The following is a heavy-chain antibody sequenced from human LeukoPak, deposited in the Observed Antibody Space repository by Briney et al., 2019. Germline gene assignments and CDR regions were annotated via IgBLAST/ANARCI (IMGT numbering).Heavy chain of an antibody. CDR2: IYSDGST. CDR1: GFTFGNNY. V-gene: IGHV3-66*02. CDR3: ARDPGGGPTHGY. J-gene: IGHJ4*02. D-gene: IGHD1-26*01. Sequence: PGGSLRLSCAASGFTFGNNYMSWVRQAPGKGLEWVSVIYSDGSTYYADSVKARFTISRDNSKNTLYLQMNSLRADDTAVYYCARDPGGGPTHGYWGQGTLVTVSS.